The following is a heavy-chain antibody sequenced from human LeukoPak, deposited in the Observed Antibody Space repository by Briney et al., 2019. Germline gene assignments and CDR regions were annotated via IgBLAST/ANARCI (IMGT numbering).Heavy chain of an antibody. J-gene: IGHJ6*03. CDR1: GFTFTGYS. CDR3: AREGGDGDYYYYMDV. CDR2: ISRVSTYI. V-gene: IGHV3-21*01. D-gene: IGHD2-21*02. Sequence: GGSLRLSCSASGFTFTGYSMSWVRQAPGKGLEWVSIISRVSTYIYYADSVKGRFTVSRDNAKSSLYLQMTSLRAEDTAVYFCAREGGDGDYYYYMDVWGKGTTVTVSS.